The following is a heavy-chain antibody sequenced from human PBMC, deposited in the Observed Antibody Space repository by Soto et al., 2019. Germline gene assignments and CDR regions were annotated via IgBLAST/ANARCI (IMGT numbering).Heavy chain of an antibody. V-gene: IGHV3-30*18. D-gene: IGHD1-26*01. CDR3: GKDVGDYVPYYYGVDV. CDR2: IAYDGNEK. CDR1: GFTFKTHA. J-gene: IGHJ6*02. Sequence: QVQLVESGGGVVQPGTSLRLSCAASGFTFKTHAMHWVRQAPGKGLEWMAVIAYDGNEKFYADSVKGRFTISRDNSKNAMYLQINTLRNEDTAVYYCGKDVGDYVPYYYGVDVWGQGTPVTVSS.